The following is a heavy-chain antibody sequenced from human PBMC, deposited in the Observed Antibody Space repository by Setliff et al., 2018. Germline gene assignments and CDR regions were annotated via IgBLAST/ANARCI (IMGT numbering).Heavy chain of an antibody. CDR1: GGTFSDYY. CDR3: ARGRNIAARLLDS. J-gene: IGHJ4*02. D-gene: IGHD6-6*01. CDR2: INHRGST. V-gene: IGHV4-34*01. Sequence: SETLSLTCAAYGGTFSDYYWTWIRQPPGKGLERIGEINHRGSTNYNPSLKSRATISIDTSKDQFSLKLISMSAADTAVYFCARGRNIAARLLDSWGQGALVTVSS.